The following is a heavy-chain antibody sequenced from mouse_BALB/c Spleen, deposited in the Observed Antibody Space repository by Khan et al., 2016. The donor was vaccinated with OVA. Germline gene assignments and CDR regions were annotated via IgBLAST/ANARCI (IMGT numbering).Heavy chain of an antibody. CDR1: GYTFSSYY. V-gene: IGHV1-53*01. Sequence: QVQLQQSGPEVVRPGVSVKISCKGSGYTFSSYYMYWVKQRPGQGLEWIGGINPNNGGPNFNEKFKTKATLTVDKSSSTAYMHLSSLTSEDSAVYYCTRSGYANPFAYWGQGTLVTVSP. D-gene: IGHD2-10*02. CDR2: INPNNGGP. J-gene: IGHJ3*01. CDR3: TRSGYANPFAY.